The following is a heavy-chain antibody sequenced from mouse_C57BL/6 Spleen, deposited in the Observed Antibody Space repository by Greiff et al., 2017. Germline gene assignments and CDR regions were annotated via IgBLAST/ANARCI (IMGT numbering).Heavy chain of an antibody. CDR1: GFTFSSSA. CDR2: ISDGGSYT. V-gene: IGHV5-4*01. CDR3: ARDSPRSSYFDV. Sequence: EVKLVESGGGLVKPGGSLKLSCAASGFTFSSSAMSWVRQTPEKRLEWVATISDGGSYTYYPDNVKGRFTISRDNAKNNLYLQMSHLKSEDTAMYYCARDSPRSSYFDVWGTGTTVTVSS. D-gene: IGHD1-1*01. J-gene: IGHJ1*03.